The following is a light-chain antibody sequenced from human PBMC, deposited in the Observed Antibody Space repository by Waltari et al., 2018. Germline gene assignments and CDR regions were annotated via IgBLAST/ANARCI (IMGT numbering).Light chain of an antibody. J-gene: IGKJ1*01. CDR2: GAS. CDR1: QSVSRF. V-gene: IGKV3-20*01. Sequence: EIVFTQSPGTLSLSTGERGTLSCRASQSVSRFLAWYQQKPGQAPRLLIYGASTRATGIPDRFSGSGSGTDFSLTISRLEPEDFAVYYCQKYDRLPATFGQGTKVEIK. CDR3: QKYDRLPAT.